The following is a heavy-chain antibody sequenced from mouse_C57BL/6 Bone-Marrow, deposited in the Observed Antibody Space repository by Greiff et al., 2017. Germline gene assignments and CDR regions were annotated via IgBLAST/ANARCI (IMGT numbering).Heavy chain of an antibody. CDR1: GYTFTNYW. CDR2: IYPGGGYP. V-gene: IGHV1-63*01. D-gene: IGHD1-1*01. Sequence: VQLQQPGAELVRPGTSVKMSCKASGYTFTNYWIGWAKQRPGHGLEWIGDIYPGGGYPNSNEKFKGKATLTADKSSSTAYMQFSSLTSEDSAIYCRARWGYYGSSPYWYFDVWGTGTTVTVSS. J-gene: IGHJ1*03. CDR3: ARWGYYGSSPYWYFDV.